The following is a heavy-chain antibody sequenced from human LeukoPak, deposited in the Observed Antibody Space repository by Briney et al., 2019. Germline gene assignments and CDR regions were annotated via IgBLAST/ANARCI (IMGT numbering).Heavy chain of an antibody. CDR2: IIPIFGTA. V-gene: IGHV1-69*13. D-gene: IGHD2-2*01. Sequence: SVKVSCKASGGTFSSYAISWVRQAPGQGLEWMGGIIPIFGTANYAQKFQGRVTITADESTSTAYMELSSLRSEDTAVYYCARGGYCSSTNCRSYYYYGMDVWGQGTTVTVSS. J-gene: IGHJ6*02. CDR3: ARGGYCSSTNCRSYYYYGMDV. CDR1: GGTFSSYA.